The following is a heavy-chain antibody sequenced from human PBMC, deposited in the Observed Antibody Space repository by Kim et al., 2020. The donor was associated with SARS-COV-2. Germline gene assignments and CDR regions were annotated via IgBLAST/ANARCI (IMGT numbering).Heavy chain of an antibody. CDR3: ARTYSSSWYNYSYGMDV. V-gene: IGHV4-4*02. CDR2: IYHSGST. J-gene: IGHJ6*02. D-gene: IGHD6-13*01. Sequence: SETLSLTCAVSGGSISSSNWWSWVRQPPGKGLEWIGEIYHSGSTNYNPSLKSRVTISVDKSKNHFSLKLSSVTAADTAVYYCARTYSSSWYNYSYGMDVWGQGTTVTVS. CDR1: GGSISSSNW.